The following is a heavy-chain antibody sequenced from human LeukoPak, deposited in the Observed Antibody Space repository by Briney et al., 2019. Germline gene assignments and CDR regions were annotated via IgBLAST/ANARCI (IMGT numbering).Heavy chain of an antibody. D-gene: IGHD1-26*01. CDR2: IYSGGST. J-gene: IGHJ4*02. Sequence: PGGSLRLSCAASGFTVSSNYMSWVRQAPGKGLEWVSVIYSGGSTYYADSVKGRFTISRDNSKNTLYLQMNSLRAEDTAVCYCARLDRSSYSGSYSTFDYWGQGTLVTVSS. V-gene: IGHV3-53*01. CDR1: GFTVSSNY. CDR3: ARLDRSSYSGSYSTFDY.